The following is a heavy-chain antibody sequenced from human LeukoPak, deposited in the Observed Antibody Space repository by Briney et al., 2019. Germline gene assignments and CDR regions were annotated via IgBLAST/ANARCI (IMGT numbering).Heavy chain of an antibody. V-gene: IGHV3-30*04. CDR1: GFTFSSYA. J-gene: IGHJ4*02. Sequence: PGRSLRLSCAASGFTFSSYAMHWVRQAPGKGLEWVAVISYDGSNKYYADSVKGRFTISRDNSKNTLYLQMNSLRAEDTAVYYCARGGYYYDSSGYCDYWGQGTLVTVSS. CDR3: ARGGYYYDSSGYCDY. CDR2: ISYDGSNK. D-gene: IGHD3-22*01.